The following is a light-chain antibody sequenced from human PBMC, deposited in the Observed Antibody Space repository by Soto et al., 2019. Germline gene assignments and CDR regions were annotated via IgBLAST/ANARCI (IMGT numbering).Light chain of an antibody. CDR1: QSVSSN. V-gene: IGKV3-15*01. J-gene: IGKJ1*01. Sequence: EIVMTQSSATLSVSPGERATLSCRASQSVSSNLAWYQQKPGQAPRLLIYGASTRATGIPARFSGSGSGTEFTLTISSLQSEDFAVYYCQQYNNWPPWTFDQGTKVEIK. CDR3: QQYNNWPPWT. CDR2: GAS.